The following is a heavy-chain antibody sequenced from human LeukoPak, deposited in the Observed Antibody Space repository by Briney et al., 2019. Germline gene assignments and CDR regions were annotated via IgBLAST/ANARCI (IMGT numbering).Heavy chain of an antibody. V-gene: IGHV4-30-4*01. J-gene: IGHJ6*02. CDR1: GGSISSGDYY. CDR2: IYYSGST. Sequence: KSSETLSLTCTVSGGSISSGDYYWSWLRQPPGKGLEWIGYIYYSGSTYYNPSLKSRVTISVDTSKNQFSLKLSSVTAADTAVYYCARGTAMVTTLPGYYYYGMDVWGQGTTVTVSS. CDR3: ARGTAMVTTLPGYYYYGMDV. D-gene: IGHD5-18*01.